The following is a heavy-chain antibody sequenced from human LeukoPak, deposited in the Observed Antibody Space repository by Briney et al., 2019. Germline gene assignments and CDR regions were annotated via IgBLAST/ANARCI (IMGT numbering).Heavy chain of an antibody. V-gene: IGHV4-59*11. CDR3: VKHGPGGRGYLDV. CDR2: IFYSGST. Sequence: SETLSLTCTVSGGSISSHYWSWVRLSPAKGLEWIGYIFYSGSTDYNPSLTSRVTISIDTSKRYLSLNLSSVTAADTAVYYCVKHGPGGRGYLDVWGVGTTVTVSS. CDR1: GGSISSHY. D-gene: IGHD1-1*01. J-gene: IGHJ6*03.